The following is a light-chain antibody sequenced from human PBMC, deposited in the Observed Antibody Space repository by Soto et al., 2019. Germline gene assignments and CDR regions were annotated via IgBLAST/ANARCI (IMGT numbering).Light chain of an antibody. Sequence: QSALTQPRSVSGSPGQSVTISCTGTSSDVGGHNLVSWYQQHPGKAPKLVIYDVSKWPAGVPDRFSGSKSGNTASLTISGLQAEDEADYYCCSYAGCCLWVFGGGTKLTVL. V-gene: IGLV2-11*01. CDR2: DVS. CDR3: CSYAGCCLWV. J-gene: IGLJ3*02. CDR1: SSDVGGHNL.